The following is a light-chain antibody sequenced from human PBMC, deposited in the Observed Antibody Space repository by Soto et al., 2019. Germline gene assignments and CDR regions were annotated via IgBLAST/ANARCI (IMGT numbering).Light chain of an antibody. CDR1: TSNIGSNY. CDR3: AAWDDSLSGYI. Sequence: QSVLTQPPSASGTPGQRVTISCSGSTSNIGSNYVYWYQQLPGTAPKLRIYRNNQRPSGVPDRFSGAKSGTSASLAISGLRSEDEADYYCAAWDDSLSGYIFGTGTKVT. CDR2: RNN. V-gene: IGLV1-47*01. J-gene: IGLJ1*01.